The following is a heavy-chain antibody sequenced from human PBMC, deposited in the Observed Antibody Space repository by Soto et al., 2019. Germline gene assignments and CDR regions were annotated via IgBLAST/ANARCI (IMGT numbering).Heavy chain of an antibody. CDR2: ISSSSSYI. CDR1: GSTFSSYS. V-gene: IGHV3-21*01. Sequence: PGGSLRLSCAASGSTFSSYSMNWVRQAPGKGLEWVSSISSSSSYIYYADSVKGRFTISRDNAKNSLYLQMNSLRAEDTAVYYCAREDYDFWSVPRPPFDYWGQGTLVTVSS. D-gene: IGHD3-3*01. J-gene: IGHJ4*02. CDR3: AREDYDFWSVPRPPFDY.